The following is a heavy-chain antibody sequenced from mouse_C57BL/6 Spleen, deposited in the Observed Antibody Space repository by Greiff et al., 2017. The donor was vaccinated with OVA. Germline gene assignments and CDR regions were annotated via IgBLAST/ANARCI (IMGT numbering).Heavy chain of an antibody. Sequence: VQLQQSGPELVKPGASVKISCKASGYSFTGYYMNWVKQSPEQSLEWIGEINPSTGGTTYNQKFKAKATLTVDKSSSTAYMQLTSLTSEDSAVYDGARNYGSSYDAMDDWGQGTSVTVAS. CDR1: GYSFTGYY. V-gene: IGHV1-42*01. D-gene: IGHD1-1*01. CDR2: INPSTGGT. J-gene: IGHJ4*01. CDR3: ARNYGSSYDAMDD.